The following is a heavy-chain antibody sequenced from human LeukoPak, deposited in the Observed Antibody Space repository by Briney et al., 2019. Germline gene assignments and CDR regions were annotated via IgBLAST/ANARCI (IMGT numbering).Heavy chain of an antibody. CDR3: ARGGFPAAFFY. CDR2: INSDGSST. CDR1: GFTFSSYW. V-gene: IGHV3-74*01. Sequence: SGGSLRLSCAASGFTFSSYWMHWVRQAPGKGLVWVSRINSDGSSTSYADSVKGRFTISRDNAKNTLYLQMNSLRAEDTAVSYCARGGFPAAFFYWGQGTLVTVSS. D-gene: IGHD2-2*01. J-gene: IGHJ4*02.